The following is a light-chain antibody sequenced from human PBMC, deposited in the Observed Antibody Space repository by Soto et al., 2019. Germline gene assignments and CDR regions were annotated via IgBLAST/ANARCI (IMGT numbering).Light chain of an antibody. Sequence: IQMTQSPSSLSASVGDRVTITCRASQSINKYINWYQQKPGKAPNLLINGASSLQSGVPSRFSGSGSGTDFTLTISSLQPEDFATYYCLQDYNYPLTFGGGTKVDIK. CDR2: GAS. CDR1: QSINKY. CDR3: LQDYNYPLT. J-gene: IGKJ4*01. V-gene: IGKV1-6*01.